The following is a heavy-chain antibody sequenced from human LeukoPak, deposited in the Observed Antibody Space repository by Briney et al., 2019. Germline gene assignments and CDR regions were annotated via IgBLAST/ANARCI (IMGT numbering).Heavy chain of an antibody. J-gene: IGHJ4*02. Sequence: ASVKVSCKASGYTLTSYAMHWVRQAPGQRLEWMGWINAGNGNTKYSQKFQGRVTITRDTSASTAYMELSSLRSEDTAVYYCARDQFAVVTATFDYWGQGTLVTVSS. D-gene: IGHD2-21*02. CDR3: ARDQFAVVTATFDY. CDR2: INAGNGNT. CDR1: GYTLTSYA. V-gene: IGHV1-3*01.